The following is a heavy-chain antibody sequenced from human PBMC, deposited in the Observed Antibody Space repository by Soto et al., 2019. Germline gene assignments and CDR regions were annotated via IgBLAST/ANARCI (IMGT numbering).Heavy chain of an antibody. Sequence: QVQLVQSGAEVKKPGSSVKVSCKASGGTFSSYAISWVRQAPGQGLEWMGGIIPIFGTANYAQKFQGRVTITADESTSTAYMELSRLRSEDTAVYYCARDSPYYDSSGYYLDYWGQGTLVTVSS. V-gene: IGHV1-69*01. CDR1: GGTFSSYA. CDR2: IIPIFGTA. D-gene: IGHD3-22*01. CDR3: ARDSPYYDSSGYYLDY. J-gene: IGHJ4*02.